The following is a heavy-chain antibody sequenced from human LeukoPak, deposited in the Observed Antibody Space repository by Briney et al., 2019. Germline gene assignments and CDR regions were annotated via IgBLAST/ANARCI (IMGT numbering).Heavy chain of an antibody. V-gene: IGHV3-49*03. Sequence: GGSLRLSCTASGFTFGDYAMSWFRQAPGKGLEWVGFIRSKAYGGTTEYAASVKGRFTISRDDSKSIAYLQMNSLKTEDTAVYYCTRDRGAGWFDPWGQGTLVTVSS. CDR2: IRSKAYGGTT. J-gene: IGHJ5*02. CDR3: TRDRGAGWFDP. D-gene: IGHD3-10*01. CDR1: GFTFGDYA.